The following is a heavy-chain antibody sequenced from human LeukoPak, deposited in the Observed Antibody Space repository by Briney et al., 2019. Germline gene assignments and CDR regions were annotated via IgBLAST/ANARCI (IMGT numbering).Heavy chain of an antibody. J-gene: IGHJ4*02. CDR2: IKQDGTEK. CDR3: TRDTGCPGGTCYSFYDY. Sequence: GGSLRLSCAASGFTFSNYWMTWVRQAPGKGLAWVANIKQDGTEKYYVDSVKGRFTISRDNAESSLYLQMNSLRAEDTAVYYCTRDTGCPGGTCYSFYDYWGQGTLVTVSS. CDR1: GFTFSNYW. V-gene: IGHV3-7*01. D-gene: IGHD2-15*01.